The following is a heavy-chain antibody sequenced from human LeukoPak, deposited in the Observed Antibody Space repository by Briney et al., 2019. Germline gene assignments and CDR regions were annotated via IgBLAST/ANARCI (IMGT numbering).Heavy chain of an antibody. CDR2: ISTSNSYI. CDR3: ARDASVVPPAMLPHYYYYMDV. V-gene: IGHV3-21*01. CDR1: GFTFSSYN. Sequence: GGSLRLSCAASGFTFSSYNMNWVRQAPGKGLEWVSSISTSNSYIYYADSVKGRFTISRDNAKHSRYLQINSLRAEDTAVYYCARDASVVPPAMLPHYYYYMDVWGKGTTVTVSS. D-gene: IGHD2-2*01. J-gene: IGHJ6*03.